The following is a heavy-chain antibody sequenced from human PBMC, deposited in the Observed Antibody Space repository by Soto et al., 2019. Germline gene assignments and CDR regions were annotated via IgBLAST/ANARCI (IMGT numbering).Heavy chain of an antibody. CDR3: AKGSAYYYDSSGLPIDY. CDR2: ISWNSGSI. CDR1: GFTFDDYA. V-gene: IGHV3-9*01. Sequence: EVQLVESGGGLVQPGRSLRLSCAASGFTFDDYAMHWVRQAPGKGLEWVSGISWNSGSIGDADSVKGRFTISRDNAKNSLYLQMNSLRAEATALYYCAKGSAYYYDSSGLPIDYWGQGTLVTVSS. J-gene: IGHJ4*02. D-gene: IGHD3-22*01.